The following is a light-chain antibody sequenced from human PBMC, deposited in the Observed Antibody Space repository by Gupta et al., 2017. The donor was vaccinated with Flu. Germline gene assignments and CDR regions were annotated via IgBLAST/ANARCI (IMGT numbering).Light chain of an antibody. J-gene: IGLJ1*01. CDR2: EVS. CDR3: SSYTSSSTRV. CDR1: SSDVGGYNY. Sequence: QSALNQPASVSGSPGQSITISCTGTSSDVGGYNYVSWYQRHPGKAPKLMIYEVSNRPSGVSNRVSGSKSGNTASLTISGLQAEDEADYYCSSYTSSSTRVFGTGTKVTVL. V-gene: IGLV2-14*01.